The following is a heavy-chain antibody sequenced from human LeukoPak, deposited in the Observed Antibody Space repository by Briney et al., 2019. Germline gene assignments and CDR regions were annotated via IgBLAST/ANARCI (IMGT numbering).Heavy chain of an antibody. CDR3: ARVVGLTGYSSSWYSGYYYYMDV. J-gene: IGHJ6*03. Sequence: EASVTVSFTASGGTFISYAISWVRQAPGQGLEWMGGIIPIFGTTNYAQKFQDRVTITADKSTSTAYMELSSLRSEDTAVYYCARVVGLTGYSSSWYSGYYYYMDVWGKGTTVTVSS. CDR2: IIPIFGTT. CDR1: GGTFISYA. D-gene: IGHD6-13*01. V-gene: IGHV1-69*06.